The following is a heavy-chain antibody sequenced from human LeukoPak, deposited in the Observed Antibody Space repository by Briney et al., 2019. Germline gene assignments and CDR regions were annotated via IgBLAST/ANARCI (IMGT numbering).Heavy chain of an antibody. CDR3: ARGGIAAAGLFDY. D-gene: IGHD6-13*01. CDR1: GFTFSSYS. V-gene: IGHV3-21*01. CDR2: ISSSSSYI. Sequence: GGSLRLSCEASGFTFSSYSMNWVRQAPGKGLEWVSSISSSSSYIYYADSVKGRFTISRDNAKNSLYLQMNSLRAEDTAVYYCARGGIAAAGLFDYWGQGTLVTVSS. J-gene: IGHJ4*02.